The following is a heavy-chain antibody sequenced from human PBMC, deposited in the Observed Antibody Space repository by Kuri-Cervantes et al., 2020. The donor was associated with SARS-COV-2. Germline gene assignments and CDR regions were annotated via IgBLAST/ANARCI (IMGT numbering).Heavy chain of an antibody. CDR2: IIPIFGTA. J-gene: IGHJ6*02. CDR3: AGLGYCSGGSCYYYYYGMDV. D-gene: IGHD2-15*01. V-gene: IGHV1-69*13. CDR1: GGTFSSYA. Sequence: SVKVSCKASGGTFSSYAISWVRQAPGQGLEWMGGIIPIFGTANYAQKFQGRVTITADEATSTAYMELSSLRSEDTAVYYCAGLGYCSGGSCYYYYYGMDVWGQGTTVTVSS.